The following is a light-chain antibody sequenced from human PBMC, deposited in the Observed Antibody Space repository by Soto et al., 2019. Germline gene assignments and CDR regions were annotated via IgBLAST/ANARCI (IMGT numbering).Light chain of an antibody. V-gene: IGKV1-5*01. CDR3: QQYKSYSNT. CDR2: DAS. CDR1: QFISTW. Sequence: DIQMTQSPSTLSASVGDRVTITCRASQFISTWLAWYQQKPGKPPKLLIYDASRLESGIPSRFSGSGSGTEFNLTISSLQPDDFASYYCQQYKSYSNTFGQGTKPEIK. J-gene: IGKJ2*01.